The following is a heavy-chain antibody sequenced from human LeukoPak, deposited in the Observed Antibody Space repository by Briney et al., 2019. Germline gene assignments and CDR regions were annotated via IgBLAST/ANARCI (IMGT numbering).Heavy chain of an antibody. J-gene: IGHJ4*02. V-gene: IGHV4-4*07. CDR2: VHVTRGT. D-gene: IGHD2-2*01. CDR1: GGSISSHY. Sequence: SETLSLTCSGSGGSISSHYWGWIRQPAGQGLEWIGRVHVTRGTNYNPSLKSRVTMSVDTSKSQFSLRLSSVTAADTAVYYCARGCLGVRDLLGVVVVPAASPQHFDYWGQGTLVTVSS. CDR3: ARGCLGVRDLLGVVVVPAASPQHFDY.